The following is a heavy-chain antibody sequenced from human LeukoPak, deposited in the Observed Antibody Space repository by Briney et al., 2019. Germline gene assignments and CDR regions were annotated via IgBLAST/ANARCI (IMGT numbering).Heavy chain of an antibody. CDR3: ARVQRVEFPLKYYFDY. D-gene: IGHD2-21*01. CDR2: INPNSGGT. Sequence: ALVKVSCKASGYTFTGYYMHWVRQAPGQGLEWMGWINPNSGGTNYAQKFQGWVTMTRDTSISTAYMELSRLRSDDTAVYYCARVQRVEFPLKYYFDYWGQGTLVTVSS. J-gene: IGHJ4*02. V-gene: IGHV1-2*04. CDR1: GYTFTGYY.